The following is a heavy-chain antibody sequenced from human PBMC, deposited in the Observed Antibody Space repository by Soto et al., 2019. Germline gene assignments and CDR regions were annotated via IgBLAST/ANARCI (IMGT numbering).Heavy chain of an antibody. CDR3: AKCVGWLRFYDYFDY. V-gene: IGHV3-23*01. Sequence: GGSLRLSCAASGFTFSSYAMSWVRQAPGKGLEWVSAISGSGGSTYYADSVKGRFTISRDNSKNTLYLQMNSLRAEDTAVYYCAKCVGWLRFYDYFDYWGQGTLVTVSS. CDR1: GFTFSSYA. CDR2: ISGSGGST. D-gene: IGHD5-12*01. J-gene: IGHJ4*02.